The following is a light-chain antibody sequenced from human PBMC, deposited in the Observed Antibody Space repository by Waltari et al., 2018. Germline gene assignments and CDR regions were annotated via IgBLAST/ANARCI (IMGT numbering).Light chain of an antibody. J-gene: IGKJ4*01. Sequence: DIQMTQSPSSLSASVGDRVTITCQASHAINNHLNWYQQKPGKAPELLIYDVSKLETGVPSRFGGSGSGTDFSFTISSLQPEDIATYYCQQYDNLVTFGGGTRV. CDR1: HAINNH. CDR3: QQYDNLVT. CDR2: DVS. V-gene: IGKV1-33*01.